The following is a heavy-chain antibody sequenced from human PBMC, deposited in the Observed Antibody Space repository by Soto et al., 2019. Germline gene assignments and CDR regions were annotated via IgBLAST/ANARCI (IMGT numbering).Heavy chain of an antibody. CDR3: ARRDSGRPLDV. CDR2: IYYSGST. J-gene: IGHJ3*01. CDR1: GGSISSSTYY. Sequence: TSETLSLTCTVSGGSISSSTYYWGWVRQPPGKGLEWIGNIYYSGSTYYNPSLKSRVTISVDTSKSQFSLNLSSVTAADTAVYYCARRDSGRPLDVWGQGTMVTVSS. V-gene: IGHV4-39*01. D-gene: IGHD1-26*01.